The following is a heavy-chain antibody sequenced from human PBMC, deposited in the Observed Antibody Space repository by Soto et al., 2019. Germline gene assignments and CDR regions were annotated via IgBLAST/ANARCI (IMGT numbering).Heavy chain of an antibody. J-gene: IGHJ6*02. CDR1: GYSFTSYW. D-gene: IGHD3-10*01. V-gene: IGHV5-10-1*01. CDR3: ARLPPRVRGGYYCYGMDV. CDR2: IDPSDSYT. Sequence: HGESLKISCKGSGYSFTSYWIIWVRQMPGKGLEWMGRIDPSDSYTNYSPSFQGHVTISADKSISTAYLQWSSLKASDTAMYYCARLPPRVRGGYYCYGMDVWGQGTTVTVSS.